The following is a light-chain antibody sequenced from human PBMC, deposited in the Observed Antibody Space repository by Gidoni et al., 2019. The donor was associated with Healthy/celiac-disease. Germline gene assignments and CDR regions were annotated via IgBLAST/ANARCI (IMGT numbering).Light chain of an antibody. V-gene: IGKV3-20*01. CDR3: QVGDS. J-gene: IGKJ2*03. CDR1: QSVSSSY. Sequence: ELVLTQSPGTLSLSPGDRATLSCRASQSVSSSYLAWYQQKPGQAPRLLIYGASSRATGIPDRFSGSGSGTDFTLTISRLEPEDFAVYYCQVGDSFGQGTKLEIK. CDR2: GAS.